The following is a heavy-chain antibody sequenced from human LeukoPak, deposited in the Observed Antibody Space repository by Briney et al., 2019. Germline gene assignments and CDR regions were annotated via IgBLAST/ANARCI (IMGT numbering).Heavy chain of an antibody. CDR3: AKAAAGRGHYYYYYMDV. CDR2: ISWDGGST. V-gene: IGHV3-43*01. Sequence: GGSLRLSCAASGFTFDDYTMHWVRQAPGKGLEWVSLISWDGGSTYYADSVKGRFTISRDNSKNSLYLQMNSLRTEDTALYYCAKAAAGRGHYYYYYMDVWGKGTTVTISS. D-gene: IGHD6-13*01. CDR1: GFTFDDYT. J-gene: IGHJ6*03.